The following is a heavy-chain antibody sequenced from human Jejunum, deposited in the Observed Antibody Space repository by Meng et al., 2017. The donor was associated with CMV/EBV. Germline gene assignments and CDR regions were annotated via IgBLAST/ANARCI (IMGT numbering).Heavy chain of an antibody. Sequence: LSGCSIISSTYYWAWIRQPPGKGLELIGSVSFSGNTYSNPSVKSRVTISIDTSKSQFSLNLTSVTAADTAIYYCAREFVGSSGRFDPWGQGTLVTVSS. CDR3: AREFVGSSGRFDP. CDR1: GCSIISSTYY. J-gene: IGHJ5*02. CDR2: VSFSGNT. D-gene: IGHD1-26*01. V-gene: IGHV4-39*07.